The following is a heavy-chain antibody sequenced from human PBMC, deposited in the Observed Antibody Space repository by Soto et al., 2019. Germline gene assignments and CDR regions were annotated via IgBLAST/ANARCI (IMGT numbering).Heavy chain of an antibody. CDR3: ARDGAEDIVVVVAATAGVDGMDV. Sequence: GGSLRLSCAASGFPFSSYSMNWVRQAPGKGLEWVSYISSSSSTIYYADSVKGRFTISRDNAKNSLYLQMNSLRDEDTAVYYCARDGAEDIVVVVAATAGVDGMDVWGQGTTVTVSS. J-gene: IGHJ6*02. CDR2: ISSSSSTI. CDR1: GFPFSSYS. D-gene: IGHD2-15*01. V-gene: IGHV3-48*02.